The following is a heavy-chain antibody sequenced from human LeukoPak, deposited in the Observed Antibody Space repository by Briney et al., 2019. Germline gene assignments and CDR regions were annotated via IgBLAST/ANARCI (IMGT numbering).Heavy chain of an antibody. V-gene: IGHV3-23*01. Sequence: GGSLRLSCAASGFTFSSYAMSWVRQAPGKGPEWVSVISGNGVSILHADSVKGRFTISRDNSKNTLYLQMNSLRDEDTAVYYCAKGQYFFDSSGYYRWGQGTLVTVSS. D-gene: IGHD3-22*01. CDR2: ISGNGVSI. CDR1: GFTFSSYA. J-gene: IGHJ4*02. CDR3: AKGQYFFDSSGYYR.